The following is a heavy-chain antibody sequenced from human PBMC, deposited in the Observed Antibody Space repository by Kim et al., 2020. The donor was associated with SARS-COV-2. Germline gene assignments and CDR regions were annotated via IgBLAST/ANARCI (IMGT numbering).Heavy chain of an antibody. CDR3: ARGLYDSSGYYHHAFDI. J-gene: IGHJ3*02. V-gene: IGHV4-59*09. D-gene: IGHD3-22*01. Sequence: LKSRVTISVDTSKNQFSLKLSSVTAADTAVYYCARGLYDSSGYYHHAFDIWGQGTMVTVSS.